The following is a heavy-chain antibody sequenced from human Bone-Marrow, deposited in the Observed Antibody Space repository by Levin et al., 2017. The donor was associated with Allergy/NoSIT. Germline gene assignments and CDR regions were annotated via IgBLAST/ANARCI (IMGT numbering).Heavy chain of an antibody. D-gene: IGHD2-15*01. V-gene: IGHV1-2*02. CDR2: INPNTGVT. CDR3: ARGGSRLSD. J-gene: IGHJ4*02. CDR1: GFTFTDYY. Sequence: ASVKVSCKTSGFTFTDYYLHWVRQAPGQGLEWMGWINPNTGVTNYAQRLQGRVTMTRDTSINTAYMELTWLKSDDTAVIYCARGGSRLSDWGQGTLVTVSS.